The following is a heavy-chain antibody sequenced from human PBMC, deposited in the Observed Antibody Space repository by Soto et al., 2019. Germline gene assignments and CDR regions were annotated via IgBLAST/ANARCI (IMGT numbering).Heavy chain of an antibody. CDR2: IWYDGSNK. Sequence: QVQLVESGGGVVQPGRSLRLSCAASGLTFNSYDMHWVRQAPGKGLEWVAAIWYDGSNKYYADSVKGRFIISRDNSKNTRYLEMNSLRAEDTAVYYCARESVGWFDPWGQGTLVTVSS. J-gene: IGHJ5*02. CDR1: GLTFNSYD. CDR3: ARESVGWFDP. V-gene: IGHV3-33*01.